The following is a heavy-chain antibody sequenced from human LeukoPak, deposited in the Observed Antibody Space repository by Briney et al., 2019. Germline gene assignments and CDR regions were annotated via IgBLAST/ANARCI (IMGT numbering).Heavy chain of an antibody. Sequence: GGSLRLSCAASGFTFSSYAMHWVRQAPGKGLEWVAVISYDGSNKYYADSVKGRFTISRDNSKNTLYLQMNSLRAEDTAVYYCARDRKRHSGYDPYYYYYGIDVWGQGTTVTVSS. V-gene: IGHV3-30-3*01. CDR2: ISYDGSNK. J-gene: IGHJ6*02. CDR3: ARDRKRHSGYDPYYYYYGIDV. D-gene: IGHD5-12*01. CDR1: GFTFSSYA.